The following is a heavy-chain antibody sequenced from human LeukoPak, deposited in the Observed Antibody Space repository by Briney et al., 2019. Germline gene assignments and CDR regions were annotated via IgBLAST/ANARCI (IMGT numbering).Heavy chain of an antibody. Sequence: ASVKVSCKASGYTLTNYAMSWVRQAPGQGLEWMGSINTNTGNPTYAQGFTGRFVFSLDTSVSTAYLQISSLKAEDTAVYYCARGGPPHDWGQGTLVTVSS. V-gene: IGHV7-4-1*02. CDR3: ARGGPPHD. CDR1: GYTLTNYA. J-gene: IGHJ4*02. CDR2: INTNTGNP.